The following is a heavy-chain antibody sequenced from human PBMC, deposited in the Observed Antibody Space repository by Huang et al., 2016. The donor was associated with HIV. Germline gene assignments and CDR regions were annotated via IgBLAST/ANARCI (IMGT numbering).Heavy chain of an antibody. Sequence: EVQLVESGGGLVQPGGSLRLSCAASGFTFSSHAMHWVRQAPGQGFEYVSAISTDGAGTYYADSVKGRFTISRDNSKSTLYLHMGSLKPDDVAVYYCARSDYGALGYWGQGTLVTVSS. CDR2: ISTDGAGT. CDR3: ARSDYGALGY. V-gene: IGHV3-64*07. J-gene: IGHJ4*02. CDR1: GFTFSSHA. D-gene: IGHD4-17*01.